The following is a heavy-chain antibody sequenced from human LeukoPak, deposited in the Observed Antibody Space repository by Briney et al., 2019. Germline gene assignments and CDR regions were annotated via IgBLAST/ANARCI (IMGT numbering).Heavy chain of an antibody. Sequence: ASVKVSCKTSGYTFSNYGISWVRQAPGQGLEWMGWSSYAQKFQDRVTMTTDSSTSKGYMELRSPTYDDTAVYYCARVHHYHDILTGYGEYFFDKWGQGTLVTVSS. CDR3: ARVHHYHDILTGYGEYFFDK. D-gene: IGHD3-9*01. V-gene: IGHV1-18*01. J-gene: IGHJ4*02. CDR1: GYTFSNYG. CDR2: SS.